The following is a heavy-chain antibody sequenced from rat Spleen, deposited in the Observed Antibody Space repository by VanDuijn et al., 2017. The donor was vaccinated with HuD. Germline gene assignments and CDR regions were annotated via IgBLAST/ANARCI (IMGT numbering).Heavy chain of an antibody. CDR1: GFTFSDYY. V-gene: IGHV5-22*01. CDR3: ARLGTEGKGNWFTY. D-gene: IGHD1-11*01. Sequence: EVQLVESDGGLVQPGRSLKLSCAASGFTFSDYYMAWVRQAPTKGLEWVATIRYESSSTYYGGSVKGRFTISRDNAKSTLYLQMNSQRSEDTATYYCARLGTEGKGNWFTYWGQGTLVTVSS. CDR2: IRYESSST. J-gene: IGHJ3*01.